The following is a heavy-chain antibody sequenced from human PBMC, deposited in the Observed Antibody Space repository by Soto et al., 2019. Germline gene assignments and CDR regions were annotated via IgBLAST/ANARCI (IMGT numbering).Heavy chain of an antibody. CDR3: ARRFLEWLPARGMDV. CDR1: GYSISSGSY. J-gene: IGHJ6*02. D-gene: IGHD3-3*01. CDR2: IYYSGST. Sequence: SETLSLTCTVSGYSISSGSYWSWIRQHPGKGLEWIGYIYYSGSTYYNPSLKGRVTISVDTSKNQFSLKLSSVTAADTAVYYCARRFLEWLPARGMDVWGQGTTVTVSS. V-gene: IGHV4-31*03.